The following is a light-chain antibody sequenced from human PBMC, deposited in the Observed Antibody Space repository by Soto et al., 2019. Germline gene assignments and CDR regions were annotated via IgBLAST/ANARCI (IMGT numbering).Light chain of an antibody. J-gene: IGKJ1*01. CDR1: QSVSSN. V-gene: IGKV3-15*01. CDR2: GAS. CDR3: QQYNNWPRT. Sequence: EIVMTQSPATLSVSPGERATLSCRASQSVSSNLDWYQQKPGQAPRLLIYGASTRATGIPARFSGSGSGTEFTLTISSLQSEDFAVYYWQQYNNWPRTFGQGNKVEIK.